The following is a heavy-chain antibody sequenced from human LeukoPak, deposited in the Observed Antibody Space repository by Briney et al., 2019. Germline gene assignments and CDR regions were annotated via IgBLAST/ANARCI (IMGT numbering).Heavy chain of an antibody. Sequence: GASVKVSCKASGYTFTSYGVSWVRQAPGQGLERMGWISAYNGNTNYAQKLQGRVTMTTDTSTSTAYMELRSLRSDDTAVYYCARLNCSGGSCYSNNWFDPWGQGTLVTVSS. V-gene: IGHV1-18*01. J-gene: IGHJ5*02. CDR2: ISAYNGNT. CDR1: GYTFTSYG. D-gene: IGHD2-15*01. CDR3: ARLNCSGGSCYSNNWFDP.